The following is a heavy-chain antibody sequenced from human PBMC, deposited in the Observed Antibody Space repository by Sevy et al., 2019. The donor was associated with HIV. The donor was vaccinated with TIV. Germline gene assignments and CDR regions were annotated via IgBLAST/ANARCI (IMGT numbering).Heavy chain of an antibody. CDR2: IYPGDSDT. J-gene: IGHJ3*02. CDR3: ASSRSGYSYGNAFDI. V-gene: IGHV5-51*01. Sequence: GESLKISCKGSGYSFTSYWIGWVRQMPGKGLEWMGIIYPGDSDTRYSPSFQGQVTISADKSISTAYLQWSSLKASDPAMYYCASSRSGYSYGNAFDIWGQGTMVTVSS. CDR1: GYSFTSYW. D-gene: IGHD5-18*01.